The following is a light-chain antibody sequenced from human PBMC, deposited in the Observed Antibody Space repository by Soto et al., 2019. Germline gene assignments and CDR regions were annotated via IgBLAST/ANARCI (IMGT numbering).Light chain of an antibody. J-gene: IGKJ1*01. CDR3: QKYNSAPRT. V-gene: IGKV1-27*01. Sequence: DIQMTQSPSSLSASVGDRVTITCRASQGISTYLAWYQQKPGQVPKLLVNAASTLQSGVPSRFSGGGSGTDFTLTISSLQPEDVATYYCQKYNSAPRTFDQGTKVEI. CDR1: QGISTY. CDR2: AAS.